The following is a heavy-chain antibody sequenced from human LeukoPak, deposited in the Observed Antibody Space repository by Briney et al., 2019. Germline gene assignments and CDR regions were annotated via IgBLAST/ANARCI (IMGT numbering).Heavy chain of an antibody. CDR2: IWYDGSNK. CDR3: ARDREEYYYGMDV. J-gene: IGHJ6*02. CDR1: GFTFSSYG. Sequence: GGSLRLYCAASGFTFSSYGMHWVRQAPGKGLEWVAVIWYDGSNKYYADSVKGRFTISRDNSKNTLYLQMNSLRAEDTAVYYCARDREEYYYGMDVWGQGTTVTVSS. V-gene: IGHV3-33*01. D-gene: IGHD1-26*01.